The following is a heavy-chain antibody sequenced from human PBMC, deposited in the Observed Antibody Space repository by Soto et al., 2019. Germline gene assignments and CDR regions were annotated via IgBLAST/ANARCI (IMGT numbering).Heavy chain of an antibody. J-gene: IGHJ4*02. CDR3: ARDPRGYSYDSPYYFDY. CDR1: GFTFNTYN. CDR2: ISSGSNTI. Sequence: EVELVESGGGLVQPGGSLRLSCAASGFTFNTYNMNWVRQAPGKGLEWISYISSGSNTIYYSDSVKGRFTISRDNAENSLRLQMNSLRDEDTAVYYCARDPRGYSYDSPYYFDYWGQGTLVTVSS. D-gene: IGHD5-18*01. V-gene: IGHV3-48*02.